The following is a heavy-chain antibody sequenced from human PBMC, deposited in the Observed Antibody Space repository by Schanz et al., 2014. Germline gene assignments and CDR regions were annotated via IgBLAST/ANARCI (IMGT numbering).Heavy chain of an antibody. CDR2: ISGSSIHK. CDR3: ARFLARYQYYGVDV. D-gene: IGHD3-3*01. Sequence: PGGSLRLSCAASGFTFSDYYMAWIHQAPGKGLEWVSHISGSSIHKNYADSVKGRFSISRDNGETSVYLQINSLRVEDTAVYYCARFLARYQYYGVDVWGQGTTVIVSS. V-gene: IGHV3-11*03. CDR1: GFTFSDYY. J-gene: IGHJ6*02.